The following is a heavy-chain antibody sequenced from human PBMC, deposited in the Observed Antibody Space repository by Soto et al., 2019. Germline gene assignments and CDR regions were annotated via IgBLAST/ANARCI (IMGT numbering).Heavy chain of an antibody. Sequence: SVKVSCKASGGTFSSYAISWVRQAPGQGLEWMGGIIPIFGTANYAQKFQGRVTITADESTSTAYMELSSLRSEDTAVYYCARGIPAALNWFDPWGQGTLVTVSS. CDR2: IIPIFGTA. V-gene: IGHV1-69*13. CDR1: GGTFSSYA. D-gene: IGHD2-2*01. J-gene: IGHJ5*02. CDR3: ARGIPAALNWFDP.